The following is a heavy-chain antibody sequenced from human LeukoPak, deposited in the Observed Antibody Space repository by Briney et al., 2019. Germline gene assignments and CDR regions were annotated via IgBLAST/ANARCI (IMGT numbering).Heavy chain of an antibody. V-gene: IGHV1-69*04. D-gene: IGHD1-26*01. CDR3: ATRGVSGSHPWGAFDI. J-gene: IGHJ3*02. CDR1: GGTFSSYA. CDR2: IIPILGIA. Sequence: GSSVKVSCKASGGTFSSYAISWVRQAPGQGLEWMGRIIPILGIANYAQKFQGRVTITADKSTSTAYMELSSLRSEDTAVYYCATRGVSGSHPWGAFDIWGQGTMVTVSS.